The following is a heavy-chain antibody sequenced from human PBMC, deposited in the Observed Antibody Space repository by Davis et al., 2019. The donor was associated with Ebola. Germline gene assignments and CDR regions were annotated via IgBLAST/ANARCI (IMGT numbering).Heavy chain of an antibody. D-gene: IGHD2/OR15-2a*01. CDR2: INTETGNP. CDR3: ARSTLSQDAFDI. V-gene: IGHV7-4-1*02. J-gene: IGHJ3*02. CDR1: GYTFTNYA. Sequence: ASVQVSCKASGYTFTNYAMNWVRQAPGQGLEWMGWINTETGNPMYAQGFTGRFVFSLDTSVRTAYLQISGLRAEDTAVYYCARSTLSQDAFDIWGQGTLVTVSS.